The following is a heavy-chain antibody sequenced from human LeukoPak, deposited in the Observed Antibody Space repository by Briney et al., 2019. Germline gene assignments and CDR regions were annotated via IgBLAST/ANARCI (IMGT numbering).Heavy chain of an antibody. CDR3: ARRYDYDERKSDAFDI. Sequence: PSETLSLTCTVSGGSIYVYHWSWIRQPPGKGREWIGYINYSGSTNYNPSLKSRVTVSVDTTKNQFSPKLNSVTAADTAVYYCARRYDYDERKSDAFDIWGQGTMVTVSS. D-gene: IGHD3-22*01. CDR1: GGSIYVYH. V-gene: IGHV4-59*01. J-gene: IGHJ3*02. CDR2: INYSGST.